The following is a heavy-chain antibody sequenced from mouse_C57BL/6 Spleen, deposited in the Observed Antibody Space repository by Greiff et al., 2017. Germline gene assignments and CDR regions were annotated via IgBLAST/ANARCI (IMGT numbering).Heavy chain of an antibody. CDR1: GYTFTSYW. Sequence: QVQLQQPGAELVKPGASVKLSCKASGYTFTSYWMQWVKQRPGQGLEWIGEIDPSDSYTNYNQKFKGKATLTVDTSSSTAYMQLSSLTSEDSAVYYCRVPHYYGTPYAMDYWGQGTSVTVSS. D-gene: IGHD1-1*01. V-gene: IGHV1-50*01. CDR2: IDPSDSYT. J-gene: IGHJ4*01. CDR3: RVPHYYGTPYAMDY.